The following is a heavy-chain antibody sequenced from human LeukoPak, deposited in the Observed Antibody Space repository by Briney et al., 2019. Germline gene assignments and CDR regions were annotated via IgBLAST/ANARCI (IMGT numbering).Heavy chain of an antibody. Sequence: ASVKVSCKASGYTFTSYDVNWVRQATGQGLEWMGWMNPNSGNTGYAQKFQGRVTMTRNTSISTAYMELSSLRSEDTAVYYCASGIQLPAQNFDYWGQGTLVTVSS. D-gene: IGHD5-18*01. CDR2: MNPNSGNT. CDR1: GYTFTSYD. CDR3: ASGIQLPAQNFDY. J-gene: IGHJ4*02. V-gene: IGHV1-8*01.